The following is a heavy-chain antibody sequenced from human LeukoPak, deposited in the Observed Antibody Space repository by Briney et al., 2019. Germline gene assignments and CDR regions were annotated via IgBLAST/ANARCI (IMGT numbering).Heavy chain of an antibody. J-gene: IGHJ4*02. V-gene: IGHV3-23*01. D-gene: IGHD4-17*01. CDR3: ARGRSYGDYVDYFDY. Sequence: GGSLRLSCAASGFTFSSYAMSWVRQAPGKGLEWVSAISGSGGSTHYADSVKGRFTISRDNSKNTLYLQMNSLRAEDTAVYYCARGRSYGDYVDYFDYWGQGTLVTVSS. CDR2: ISGSGGST. CDR1: GFTFSSYA.